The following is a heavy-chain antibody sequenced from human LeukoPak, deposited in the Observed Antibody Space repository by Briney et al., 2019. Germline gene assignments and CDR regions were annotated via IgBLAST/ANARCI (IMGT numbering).Heavy chain of an antibody. D-gene: IGHD3-10*01. Sequence: SETLSLTCTVSGGSISSYYWSWIRQPPGKGLEWIGYISYSGSTYYNPSLESRVTISVDRSKNQFSLNLRSVTAADTAVYYCARRELLSTPDAFDIWGQGTMVTVSS. CDR1: GGSISSYY. V-gene: IGHV4-59*08. J-gene: IGHJ3*02. CDR2: ISYSGST. CDR3: ARRELLSTPDAFDI.